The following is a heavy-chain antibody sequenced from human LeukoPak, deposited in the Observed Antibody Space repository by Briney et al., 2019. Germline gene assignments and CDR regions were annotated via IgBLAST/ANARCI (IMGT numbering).Heavy chain of an antibody. CDR2: IWYDGSNK. V-gene: IGHV3-33*01. Sequence: GRSLRLSCAASGFTFSSYGMHWLRQAPGKGLEWVAVIWYDGSNKYYADSVKGRFTISRDNSKNTLNLQMNSLRAEDTAVYYCARERQWLATDAFGIWGQGTMVTVSS. J-gene: IGHJ3*02. CDR1: GFTFSSYG. CDR3: ARERQWLATDAFGI. D-gene: IGHD6-19*01.